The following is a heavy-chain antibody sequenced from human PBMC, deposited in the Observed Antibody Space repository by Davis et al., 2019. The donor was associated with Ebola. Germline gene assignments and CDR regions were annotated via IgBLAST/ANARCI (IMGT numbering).Heavy chain of an antibody. V-gene: IGHV1-18*04. CDR1: GYTFTSYG. CDR2: ISAYNGNT. J-gene: IGHJ4*02. D-gene: IGHD2-8*01. CDR3: ARDRGGYCTNGLCFPFDY. Sequence: ASVKVSCKASGYTFTSYGINWVRQAPGQGLEWMGWISAYNGNTNYPQKLQGRVTMTTDTPTSTAYMELRSLRSDDTAVYYCARDRGGYCTNGLCFPFDYWGQGTLVTVSS.